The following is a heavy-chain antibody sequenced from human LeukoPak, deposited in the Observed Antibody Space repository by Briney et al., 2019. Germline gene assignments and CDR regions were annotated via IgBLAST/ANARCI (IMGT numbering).Heavy chain of an antibody. V-gene: IGHV3-23*01. CDR3: AKGVNYFVLEY. CDR2: LSPSGGIT. J-gene: IGHJ4*02. CDR1: GFTFSSYG. Sequence: GRSLRLSCAASGFTFSSYGMHWVRQAPGKGLEWVSALSPSGGITYYEDSVKGRFTISRDNSKNTLYLQMNSLRAEDTAVYYCAKGVNYFVLEYWGQGTLVTISS. D-gene: IGHD3-10*02.